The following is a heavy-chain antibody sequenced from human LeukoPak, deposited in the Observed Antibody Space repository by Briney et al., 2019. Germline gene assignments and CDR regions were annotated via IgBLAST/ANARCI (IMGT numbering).Heavy chain of an antibody. Sequence: GGSLRLSCAASGFTFSDYYMSWIRQAPGKGLEWVSYISKSGDTKEYADSVKGRFTISRDNAKNSLSLQMNNLRVEDTAVYYCARVLGSYAVDYWGQGTLATVSP. CDR3: ARVLGSYAVDY. V-gene: IGHV3-11*01. CDR2: ISKSGDTK. J-gene: IGHJ4*02. CDR1: GFTFSDYY. D-gene: IGHD3-10*01.